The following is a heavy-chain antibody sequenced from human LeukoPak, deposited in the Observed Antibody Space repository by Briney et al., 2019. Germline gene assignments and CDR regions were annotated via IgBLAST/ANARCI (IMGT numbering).Heavy chain of an antibody. CDR3: VRLDYDFWSGSLDD. D-gene: IGHD3-3*01. Sequence: PSETLSLTCTVSGDSISNSNCYWGWIRQPPGKGLEWIGSVYYSGSPYYNPSLKSRVTMFVDTSKNQFSLKLSSVTAADTAVYFCVRLDYDFWSGSLDDWGQGTLVTVSS. J-gene: IGHJ4*02. CDR1: GDSISNSNCY. CDR2: VYYSGSP. V-gene: IGHV4-39*01.